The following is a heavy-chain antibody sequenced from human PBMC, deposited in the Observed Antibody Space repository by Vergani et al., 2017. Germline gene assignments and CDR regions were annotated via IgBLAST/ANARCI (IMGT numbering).Heavy chain of an antibody. Sequence: EVQLLESGGGLVQPGGSLRLSCAASGFTFSSYAMSWVRQAPGKGLEWVSAISASGGNTYYADSVKGRFTISRDNSKNTLYLQMNSLRAEDTAVYYCAKDRVVFGVVKGDWYFDLWGRGTLVTVSS. CDR3: AKDRVVFGVVKGDWYFDL. CDR2: ISASGGNT. D-gene: IGHD3-3*01. V-gene: IGHV3-23*01. CDR1: GFTFSSYA. J-gene: IGHJ2*01.